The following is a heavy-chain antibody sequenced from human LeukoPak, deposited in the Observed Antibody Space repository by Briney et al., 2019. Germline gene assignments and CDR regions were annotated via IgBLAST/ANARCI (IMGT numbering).Heavy chain of an antibody. V-gene: IGHV3-9*01. D-gene: IGHD4-23*01. CDR2: ISWNSGSI. Sequence: TGRSLRLSCAASGFTFDDYAMHWVRQAPGKGLEWVSGISWNSGSIGYADSVKGRFTISRDNAKNSLYLQMNSLRAEDTALYYCAKDMVYGGNPYYFDYWGQGTLVTVSS. CDR1: GFTFDDYA. CDR3: AKDMVYGGNPYYFDY. J-gene: IGHJ4*02.